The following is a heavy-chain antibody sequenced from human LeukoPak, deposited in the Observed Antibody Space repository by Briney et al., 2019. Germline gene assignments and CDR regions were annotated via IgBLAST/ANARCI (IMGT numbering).Heavy chain of an antibody. J-gene: IGHJ5*02. D-gene: IGHD2-21*02. Sequence: SETLSLTCTVSGGSISSSSYYWSWIRQPPGKGLEWIGYICYSGSTYYNPSLKSRVTISVDTSKNQFPLKLSSVTAADTAVYYCASYCGGDCYSIDPWGQGTLVTVSS. CDR2: ICYSGST. V-gene: IGHV4-30-4*01. CDR3: ASYCGGDCYSIDP. CDR1: GGSISSSSYY.